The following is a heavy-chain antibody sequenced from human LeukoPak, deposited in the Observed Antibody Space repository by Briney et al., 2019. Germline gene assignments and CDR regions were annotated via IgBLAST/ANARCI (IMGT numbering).Heavy chain of an antibody. D-gene: IGHD3-22*01. CDR2: INHSGST. J-gene: IGHJ4*02. Sequence: PSETLSLTCAVSGGSFSGYYWSWIRQPPGKGLEWIGEINHSGSTNYNPSLKSRVTISVDTSKNQFSLKLSSVTAADTAVYYCARTHYYYDSGGYYITTYYFDYWGQGTLVTVSS. CDR3: ARTHYYYDSGGYYITTYYFDY. V-gene: IGHV4-34*01. CDR1: GGSFSGYY.